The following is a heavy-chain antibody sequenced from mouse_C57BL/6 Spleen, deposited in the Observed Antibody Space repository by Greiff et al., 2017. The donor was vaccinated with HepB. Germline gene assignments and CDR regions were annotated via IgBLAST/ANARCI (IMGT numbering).Heavy chain of an antibody. D-gene: IGHD1-1*01. CDR1: GYTFTSYW. Sequence: QVQLQQPGAELVMPGASVKLSCKASGYTFTSYWMHWVKQRPGQGLEWIGEIDPSDSYTNYNQKFKGKSTLTVDKSSSTAYMQLSSLTSEDSAVYYCARGRDYYGSSWFAYWGQGTLVTVSA. V-gene: IGHV1-69*01. CDR3: ARGRDYYGSSWFAY. CDR2: IDPSDSYT. J-gene: IGHJ3*01.